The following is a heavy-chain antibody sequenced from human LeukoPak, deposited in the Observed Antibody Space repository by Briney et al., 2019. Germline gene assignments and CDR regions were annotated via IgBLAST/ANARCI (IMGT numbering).Heavy chain of an antibody. CDR2: IYTSGST. CDR1: GGSISRYY. Sequence: SETLSLTCTVSGGSISRYYWSWIRQPAGKGLEWIGRIYTSGSTNYNPSLKSRVTISVDTSKNQFSLKLSSVTAADTAVYYCARGTVVTQYYYYYYMDVWGKGTTVTISS. J-gene: IGHJ6*03. D-gene: IGHD4-23*01. CDR3: ARGTVVTQYYYYYYMDV. V-gene: IGHV4-4*07.